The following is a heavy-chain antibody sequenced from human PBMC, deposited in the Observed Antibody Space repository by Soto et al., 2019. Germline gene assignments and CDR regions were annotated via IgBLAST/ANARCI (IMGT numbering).Heavy chain of an antibody. CDR3: AADLMVRGGQTDY. D-gene: IGHD3-10*01. CDR2: IVVGSGNT. Sequence: QMQLVQSGPEVKKPGTSVKVSCKASGFTFTSSAVQWVRQARGQRLEWIGWIVVGSGNTNYAQKFQERVTITRDMSTSTAYMELSSLRSEDTAVYYCAADLMVRGGQTDYWGQGTLVTVSS. CDR1: GFTFTSSA. V-gene: IGHV1-58*01. J-gene: IGHJ4*02.